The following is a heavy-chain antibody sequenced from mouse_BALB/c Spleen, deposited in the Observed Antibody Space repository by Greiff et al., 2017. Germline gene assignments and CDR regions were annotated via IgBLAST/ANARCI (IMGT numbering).Heavy chain of an antibody. J-gene: IGHJ3*01. CDR3: ARSGYGNYEGAWFAD. CDR2: IYPGSGNT. D-gene: IGHD2-10*02. CDR1: GYTFTDYY. V-gene: IGHV1-77*01. Sequence: VQLQQSGAELARPGASVKLSCKASGYTFTDYYINWVKQRTGQGLEWIGEIYPGSGNTYYNEKFKGKATLTADKSSSTAYMQLSSLTSEDSAVYFCARSGYGNYEGAWFADWGQGTLVTVSA.